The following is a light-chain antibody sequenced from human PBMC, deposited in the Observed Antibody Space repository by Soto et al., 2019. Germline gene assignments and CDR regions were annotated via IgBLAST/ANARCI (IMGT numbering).Light chain of an antibody. CDR2: GAS. J-gene: IGKJ5*01. CDR3: QQYNNWPFS. Sequence: MTQSPSSLSGSVGDRVTLACRASQSISSYLAWYQQKPGQAPRLLIYGASSRATGIPDRFSGSGSGTDFTLTISGLQSGDSAVYFCQQYNNWPFSFGQGTRLEIK. CDR1: QSISSY. V-gene: IGKV3D-15*01.